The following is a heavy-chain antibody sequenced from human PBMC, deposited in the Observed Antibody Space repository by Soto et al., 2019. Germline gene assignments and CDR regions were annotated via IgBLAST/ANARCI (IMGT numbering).Heavy chain of an antibody. Sequence: ASVKVSCKADGFTFTGYFFHWVRQAPGQGHEWMGLIKSKSGDTHYSEKVHGRVTMTRDTSISTAYMEPRSLTSDDTAVYYCAYRSDYFFYSWGQGTLVTVSS. CDR1: GFTFTGYF. CDR3: AYRSDYFFYS. V-gene: IGHV1-2*06. D-gene: IGHD5-12*01. CDR2: IKSKSGDT. J-gene: IGHJ4*02.